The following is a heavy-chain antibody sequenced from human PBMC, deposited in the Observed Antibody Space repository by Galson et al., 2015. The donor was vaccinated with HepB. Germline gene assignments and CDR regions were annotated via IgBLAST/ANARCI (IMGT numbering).Heavy chain of an antibody. CDR2: ISAYNGNT. J-gene: IGHJ4*02. CDR3: ARSHYSGSGSSPFDY. Sequence: QSGAEVKKPGASVKVSCKASGYTFTSSGISWVRQAPGQGLEWMGWISAYNGNTNYAQRLQGRVTMTTDTSTSTAYMELTSLRSDDTAVYYCARSHYSGSGSSPFDYWGQGTLVTVSS. D-gene: IGHD3-10*01. CDR1: GYTFTSSG. V-gene: IGHV1-18*01.